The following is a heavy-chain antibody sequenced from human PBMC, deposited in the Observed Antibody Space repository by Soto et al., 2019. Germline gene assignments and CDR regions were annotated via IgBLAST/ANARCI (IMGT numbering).Heavy chain of an antibody. CDR3: AIYIGGTPFSNFYGMDV. CDR2: ISYSGVST. V-gene: IGHV3-23*01. CDR1: EFTFSTYA. D-gene: IGHD2-15*01. Sequence: PGESLRLSCAASEFTFSTYAMSWVRQAPGKGLEWVSGISYSGVSTYYADSVQGRFTISRDNSKNTLYLQMNSLRAEDTAVYYCAIYIGGTPFSNFYGMDVWGQGTTVTVSS. J-gene: IGHJ6*02.